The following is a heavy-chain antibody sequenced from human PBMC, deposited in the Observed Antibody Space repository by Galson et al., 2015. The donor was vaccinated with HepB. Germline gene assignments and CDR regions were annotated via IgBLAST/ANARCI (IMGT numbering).Heavy chain of an antibody. J-gene: IGHJ4*02. D-gene: IGHD3-9*01. CDR2: INWDGGST. CDR3: ARGASRRYFDWLEPRFDY. CDR1: GFTFDDYG. V-gene: IGHV3-20*04. Sequence: SLRLSCAASGFTFDDYGMSWVRQAPGKGLEWVSGINWDGGSTGYADSVKGRFTISRDNAKNSLYLQMNSLRAEDTALYYCARGASRRYFDWLEPRFDYWGQGTLVTVSS.